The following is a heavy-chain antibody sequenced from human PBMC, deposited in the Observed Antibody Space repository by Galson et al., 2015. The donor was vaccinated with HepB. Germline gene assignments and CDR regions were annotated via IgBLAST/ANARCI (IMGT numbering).Heavy chain of an antibody. Sequence: LSLTCTVSGGSISSYYWSWIRQPPGKGLEWIGYIYYSGSTNYNPSLKSRVTISVDTSKNQFSLKLSSVTAADTAVYYCARDRGPGYSSSAYGMDVWGQGTTVTVSS. CDR2: IYYSGST. V-gene: IGHV4-59*01. J-gene: IGHJ6*02. CDR3: ARDRGPGYSSSAYGMDV. D-gene: IGHD6-13*01. CDR1: GGSISSYY.